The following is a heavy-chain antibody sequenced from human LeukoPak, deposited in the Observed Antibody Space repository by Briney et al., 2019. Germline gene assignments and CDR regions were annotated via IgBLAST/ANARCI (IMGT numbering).Heavy chain of an antibody. Sequence: ASVKVSCKASGYTFTSYYMHWVRQAPGQGLEWMGIINPSGGSTSYAQKFQGRVTMTTDTSTSTAYMELRSLRSDDTAVYYCARDADYDSSGYYSEAFDIWGQGTMVTVSS. V-gene: IGHV1-46*01. J-gene: IGHJ3*02. CDR3: ARDADYDSSGYYSEAFDI. CDR1: GYTFTSYY. D-gene: IGHD3-22*01. CDR2: INPSGGST.